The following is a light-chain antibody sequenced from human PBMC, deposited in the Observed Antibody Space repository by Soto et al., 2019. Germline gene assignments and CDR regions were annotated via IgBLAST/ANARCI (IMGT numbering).Light chain of an antibody. V-gene: IGLV2-18*02. J-gene: IGLJ1*01. Sequence: QSVLTQPPSVSGSPGQSVTISCTGTSSRASWYQQPPGTAPKLLIYEVSNRPSGVPDRFSGSKSGNTASLTISGLQAEDEADYYCSSYTSTNTYIFGTGTKVTVL. CDR2: EVS. CDR1: SSR. CDR3: SSYTSTNTYI.